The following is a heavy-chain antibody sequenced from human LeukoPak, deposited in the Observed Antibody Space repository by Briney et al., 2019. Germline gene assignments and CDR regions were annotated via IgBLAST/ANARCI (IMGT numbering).Heavy chain of an antibody. V-gene: IGHV1-2*02. CDR3: ARDRCGDGFAHLGY. CDR1: GYTFTSYA. CDR2: ITPSGGT. J-gene: IGHJ4*02. D-gene: IGHD5-24*01. Sequence: ASVKVSCKASGYTFTSYAIHWVRQAPGQGLEWMGWITPSGGTNYPQKFQGRVAITWDTSITTAYMDLSRLTSDDTAVYYCARDRCGDGFAHLGYWGQGALVTVSS.